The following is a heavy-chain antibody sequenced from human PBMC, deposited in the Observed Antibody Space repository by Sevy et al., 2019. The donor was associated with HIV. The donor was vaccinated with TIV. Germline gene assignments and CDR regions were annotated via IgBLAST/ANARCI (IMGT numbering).Heavy chain of an antibody. CDR3: ARSDAEGPHGDTWHSNWFDP. Sequence: GGCLRLSCAASGFAFDSYALYWVRQAPGKGLEWLAVISYDGSYKHYADSLKGRFTISRDNSKNTLFLQMNSLITEDTAVYYCARSDAEGPHGDTWHSNWFDPWGQGTLVTVSS. CDR1: GFAFDSYA. V-gene: IGHV3-30*04. J-gene: IGHJ5*02. D-gene: IGHD2-2*02. CDR2: ISYDGSYK.